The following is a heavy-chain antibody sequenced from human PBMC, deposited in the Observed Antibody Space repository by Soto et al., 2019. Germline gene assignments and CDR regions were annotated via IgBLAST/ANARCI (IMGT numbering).Heavy chain of an antibody. D-gene: IGHD3-3*01. CDR3: ARGQYYDFWSGYYTPNFDY. Sequence: ASVKVSCKASGYTFTSYDINWVRQATGQGLEWMGWMNPNSGNTGYAQKFQGRVTMTRNTSISTAYMELSSLRSEDTAVYYCARGQYYDFWSGYYTPNFDYWGQGTPVTVSS. J-gene: IGHJ4*02. CDR2: MNPNSGNT. V-gene: IGHV1-8*01. CDR1: GYTFTSYD.